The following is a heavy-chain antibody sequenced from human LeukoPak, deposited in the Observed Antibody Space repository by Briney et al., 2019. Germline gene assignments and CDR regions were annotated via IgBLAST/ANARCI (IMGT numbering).Heavy chain of an antibody. D-gene: IGHD3-10*01. CDR1: GFTFSSYG. CDR3: AKEGLQLVRGVIKNYFDY. V-gene: IGHV3-30*18. CDR2: ISYDGSNK. Sequence: GGSLRLSCAASGFTFSSYGMHWVRQAPAKGLEWVAVISYDGSNKYYANSVKGRFTISRDNSKNTLYLQMNSLRAEDTAVYYCAKEGLQLVRGVIKNYFDYWGQGTLVTVSS. J-gene: IGHJ4*02.